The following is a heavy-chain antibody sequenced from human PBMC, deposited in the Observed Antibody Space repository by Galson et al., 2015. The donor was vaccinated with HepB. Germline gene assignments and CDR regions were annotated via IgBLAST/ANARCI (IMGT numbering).Heavy chain of an antibody. D-gene: IGHD3-10*01. J-gene: IGHJ4*02. CDR2: IKPGDSDT. Sequence: QSGAEVKKPGESLRISCKTSGDTFSNYWIGWVRQMPGKGLEWMGIIKPGDSDTRYSPSFQGQVTISADKSINSAYLQWSSLKAADTAMYYCARAIDYYHPLTGAKDSYFDYWGQGTLVTVSS. V-gene: IGHV5-51*03. CDR3: ARAIDYYHPLTGAKDSYFDY. CDR1: GDTFSNYW.